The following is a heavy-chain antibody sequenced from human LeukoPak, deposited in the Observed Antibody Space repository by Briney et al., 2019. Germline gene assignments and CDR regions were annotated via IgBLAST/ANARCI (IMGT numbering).Heavy chain of an antibody. D-gene: IGHD4-17*01. J-gene: IGHJ5*02. CDR1: GGSISSSSYY. Sequence: TTSETLSLTCTVSGGSISSSSYYWGWIRQPPGKGLEWIGSIYYSGSTYYNPSLKSRVTISVDTSKNQFSLKLSSVTAADTAVYYCAGRWATVTPVKIGFDPWGQGTLVTVSS. CDR2: IYYSGST. CDR3: AGRWATVTPVKIGFDP. V-gene: IGHV4-39*01.